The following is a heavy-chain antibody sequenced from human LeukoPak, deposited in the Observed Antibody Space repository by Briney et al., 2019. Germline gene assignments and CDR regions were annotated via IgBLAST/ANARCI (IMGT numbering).Heavy chain of an antibody. V-gene: IGHV4-4*07. D-gene: IGHD6-6*01. Sequence: TSETLSLTCTVSGGSISSYYWSWIRQPAGKGLEWIGRIYTSGSTNYNPSLKSRVTMSVDTSKNQFSLKLSSVTAADTAVYYFARAMVGESSSPPRAYYYYMDVWGKGTTVTVSS. J-gene: IGHJ6*03. CDR3: ARAMVGESSSPPRAYYYYMDV. CDR2: IYTSGST. CDR1: GGSISSYY.